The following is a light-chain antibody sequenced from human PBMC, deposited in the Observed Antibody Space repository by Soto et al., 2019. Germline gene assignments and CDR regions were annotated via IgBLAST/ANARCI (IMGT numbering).Light chain of an antibody. CDR1: QSVSSY. J-gene: IGKJ1*01. CDR3: LQDINYPWT. V-gene: IGKV1D-13*01. CDR2: DAS. Sequence: LTQSPATLSLSPGERATLSCRASQSVSSYLAWYQQKPGRAPKLLIYDASKLQSGVPSRFSGSGYGTDFTLTISSLQPEDFATYYCLQDINYPWTFGQGTKVEIK.